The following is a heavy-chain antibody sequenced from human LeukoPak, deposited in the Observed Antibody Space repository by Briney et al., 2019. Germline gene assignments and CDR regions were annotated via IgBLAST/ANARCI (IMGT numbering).Heavy chain of an antibody. CDR3: ARDLGRVAGKAKIAYFDY. D-gene: IGHD6-19*01. J-gene: IGHJ4*02. CDR1: GGTFSSYA. V-gene: IGHV1-69*05. Sequence: EASVKVSCKASGGTFSSYAISWVRQAPGQGLEWMGGIIPIFGTANYAQKFQGRFAITTDESTSTAYMELSSLRSEDTAVYYCARDLGRVAGKAKIAYFDYWGQGTLVTVSS. CDR2: IIPIFGTA.